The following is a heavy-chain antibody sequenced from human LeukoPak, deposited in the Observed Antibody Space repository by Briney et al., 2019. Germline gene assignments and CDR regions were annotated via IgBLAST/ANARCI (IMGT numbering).Heavy chain of an antibody. CDR2: MSYDGSNI. Sequence: GMSLRLSCAASGFTFGTYGMHWVRQTPGKGLEWVAVMSYDGSNIYYGDSVKGRFTISRDNSKNTLYLQMNNLRVEDTALYYCAKVTPGSTARKSGLDYWAREPWSPSPQ. V-gene: IGHV3-30*18. CDR1: GFTFGTYG. J-gene: IGHJ4*02. D-gene: IGHD2-21*02. CDR3: AKVTPGSTARKSGLDY.